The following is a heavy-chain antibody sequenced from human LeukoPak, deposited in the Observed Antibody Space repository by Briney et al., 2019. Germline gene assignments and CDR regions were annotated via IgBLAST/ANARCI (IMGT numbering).Heavy chain of an antibody. V-gene: IGHV4-38-2*01. CDR2: LYHSDSV. D-gene: IGHD1-14*01. CDR3: ARHHDSYYYYYIDV. CDR1: GYSISNGYY. Sequence: SETLCLTCAVSGYSISNGYYWVWVRQPPGKGLEWIGSLYHSDSVYYNTALKSRVSMSVDTSKNQFSLKLSFVTAADTAVYYCARHHDSYYYYYIDVWGSGTTVTVSS. J-gene: IGHJ6*03.